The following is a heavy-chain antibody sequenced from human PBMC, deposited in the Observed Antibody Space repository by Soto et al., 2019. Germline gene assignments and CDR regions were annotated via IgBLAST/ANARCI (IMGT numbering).Heavy chain of an antibody. CDR1: GFTFSSYA. D-gene: IGHD2-21*02. CDR3: AKDLSDCPRCDDAFDI. Sequence: EVQLLESGGGLVQPGGSLRLSCAASGFTFSSYAMSWVRQAPGKGLEWVSAISGSGGSTYYADSVKGRFTISRDNSKKTLNLQMNSLRAEDTAVYYCAKDLSDCPRCDDAFDIWCQGTMVTVSS. CDR2: ISGSGGST. V-gene: IGHV3-23*01. J-gene: IGHJ3*02.